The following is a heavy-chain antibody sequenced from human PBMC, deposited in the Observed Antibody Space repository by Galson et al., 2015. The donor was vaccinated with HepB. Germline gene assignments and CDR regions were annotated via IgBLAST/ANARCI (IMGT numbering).Heavy chain of an antibody. D-gene: IGHD3-9*01. V-gene: IGHV4-59*01. CDR2: IYYSGST. Sequence: ETLSLTCTVSGGSISSYYWSWIRQPPGKGLEWIGYIYYSGSTNYNPSLKSRVTISVDTSKNQFSLKLSSVTAADTAVYYCASLSGDGDYFDYWGQGTLVTVSS. CDR3: ASLSGDGDYFDY. J-gene: IGHJ4*02. CDR1: GGSISSYY.